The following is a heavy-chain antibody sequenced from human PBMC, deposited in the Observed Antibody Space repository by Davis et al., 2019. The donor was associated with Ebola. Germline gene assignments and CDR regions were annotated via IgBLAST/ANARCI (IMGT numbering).Heavy chain of an antibody. CDR1: GFTFRDYC. CDR2: VSGSGGST. J-gene: IGHJ4*02. CDR3: ARGGYD. Sequence: PGGSLRLSCAASGFTFRDYCMSWVRQAPGKGLEWISGVSGSGGSTYYADSVKGRFTISRDNAKNSLYLQMNSLRDEDTAVYYCARGGYDWGQGTLVTVSS. D-gene: IGHD3-3*01. V-gene: IGHV3-23*01.